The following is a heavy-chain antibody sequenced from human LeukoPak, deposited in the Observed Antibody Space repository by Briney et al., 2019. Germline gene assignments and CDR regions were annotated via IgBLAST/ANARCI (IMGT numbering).Heavy chain of an antibody. J-gene: IGHJ3*02. CDR3: AKDLGSSGWYLDAFDI. V-gene: IGHV3-23*01. Sequence: GESLRLSCAASGFTFSSYAMSWVRQAPGKGLEWVSAISGSGGSTYYADSVKGRFTISRDNSKNTLYLQMNSLRAEDTAVYYCAKDLGSSGWYLDAFDIWGQGTMVTVSS. D-gene: IGHD6-19*01. CDR1: GFTFSSYA. CDR2: ISGSGGST.